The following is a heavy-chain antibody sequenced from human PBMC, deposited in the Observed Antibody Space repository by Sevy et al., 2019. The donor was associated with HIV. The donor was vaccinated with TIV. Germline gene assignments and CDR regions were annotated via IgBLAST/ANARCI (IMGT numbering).Heavy chain of an antibody. J-gene: IGHJ4*02. CDR2: ISSGSSYI. V-gene: IGHV3-21*01. CDR1: GFTFSTYT. Sequence: GGSLRLSCAASGFTFSTYTMNWVRQAPGKGLEWVSSISSGSSYIYYADSVKGRFTISRDNTKNSLYLQMNSLRAEDTAVYYCARDRHACSSACCPFDYWGQGTLVTVSS. CDR3: ARDRHACSSACCPFDY. D-gene: IGHD2-2*01.